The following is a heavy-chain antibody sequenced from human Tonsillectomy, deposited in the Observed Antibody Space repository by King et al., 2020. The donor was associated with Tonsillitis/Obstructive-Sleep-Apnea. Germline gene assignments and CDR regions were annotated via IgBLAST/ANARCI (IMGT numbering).Heavy chain of an antibody. Sequence: QLQESGPGLVKPSQTLSLTCTVSGGSISRGGYYWSWIGQHPGKGLEWIGYIHYSGSTYYNPSLKSLFTISVDTSKNQFSLKLSSVTAADTAVYYCARASSSPRVGHYMDVWGKGTTVTVSS. CDR1: GGSISRGGYY. CDR2: IHYSGST. J-gene: IGHJ6*03. D-gene: IGHD6-6*01. V-gene: IGHV4-31*01. CDR3: ARASSSPRVGHYMDV.